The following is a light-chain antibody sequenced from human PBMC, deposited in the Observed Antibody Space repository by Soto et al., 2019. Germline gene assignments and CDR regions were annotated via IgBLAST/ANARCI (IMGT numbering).Light chain of an antibody. V-gene: IGLV2-14*01. CDR3: GSYTSSSTPYV. CDR2: EVS. J-gene: IGLJ1*01. CDR1: SSDVGGYNY. Sequence: VSLWQAAATFRNGTSSDVGGYNYVSWYQQHPGKAPKLMIYEVSNRPSGVSNRFSGSESGNTASLTISGLQAEDEADYYCGSYTSSSTPYVFGTGTKVTVL.